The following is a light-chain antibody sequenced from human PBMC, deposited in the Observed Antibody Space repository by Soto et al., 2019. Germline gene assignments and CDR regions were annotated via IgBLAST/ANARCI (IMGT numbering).Light chain of an antibody. CDR2: DAS. CDR3: QQRSNWPRT. J-gene: IGKJ1*01. Sequence: EIVMTQYPDTLSVSPGETVTLTCRASQSVRTNLAWYQHKPGQSPRLLIYDASNRATGIPARFSGSGSGTDFTLTISSLEPEDFAVYYCQQRSNWPRTFGQGTKVDI. V-gene: IGKV3-11*01. CDR1: QSVRTN.